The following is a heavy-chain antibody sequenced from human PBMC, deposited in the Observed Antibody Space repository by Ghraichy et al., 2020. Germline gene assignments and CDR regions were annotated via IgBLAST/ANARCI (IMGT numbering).Heavy chain of an antibody. J-gene: IGHJ3*02. CDR2: IYPGDSDT. Sequence: GGSLRLSCKGSGYSFTRYWIAWVRQMPGKGLEWMGIIYPGDSDTRYNSSFQGQVTISADRSISTAYLRLNSLKASDTAMYYCASQGYCSGGSCFGAFDIWGQGTMVTVSS. D-gene: IGHD2-15*01. CDR3: ASQGYCSGGSCFGAFDI. CDR1: GYSFTRYW. V-gene: IGHV5-51*01.